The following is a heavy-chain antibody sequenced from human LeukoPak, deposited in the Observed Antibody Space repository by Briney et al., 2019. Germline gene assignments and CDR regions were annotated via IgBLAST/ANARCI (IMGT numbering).Heavy chain of an antibody. Sequence: PSETLSLTCTVSGGSISSYYWSWIRQPPGKGLEWIGYICYSGSTNYNPSLKSRVTISVDTSKNQFSLKLSSVTAADTAVYYCARDSHYYDSSDNAFDIWGQGTMVTVSS. V-gene: IGHV4-59*01. D-gene: IGHD3-22*01. CDR3: ARDSHYYDSSDNAFDI. CDR1: GGSISSYY. CDR2: ICYSGST. J-gene: IGHJ3*02.